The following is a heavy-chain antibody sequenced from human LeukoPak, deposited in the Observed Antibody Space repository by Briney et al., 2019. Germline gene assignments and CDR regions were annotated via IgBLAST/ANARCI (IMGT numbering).Heavy chain of an antibody. CDR1: GFTVSSNY. V-gene: IGHV3-53*01. Sequence: WGSLRLSCAASGFTVSSNYMSWVRQAPGKGLEWVSVIYSGGSTYYADSVKGRFTISIDNSKNTLYLQMKRLRAEDTAVYYCARSNYYYGMDVWGQGTTVTVSS. CDR3: ARSNYYYGMDV. CDR2: IYSGGST. J-gene: IGHJ6*02.